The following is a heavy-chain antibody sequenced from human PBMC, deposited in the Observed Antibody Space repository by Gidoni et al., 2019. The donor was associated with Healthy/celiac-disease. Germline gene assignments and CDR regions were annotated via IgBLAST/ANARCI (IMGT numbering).Heavy chain of an antibody. D-gene: IGHD1-26*01. J-gene: IGHJ5*02. Sequence: SGSTYYNPSLKSRVTISVDTSKNQFSLKLSSVTAADTAVYYCARGGELLRWFDPWGQGTLVTVSS. CDR2: SGST. V-gene: IGHV4-39*07. CDR3: ARGGELLRWFDP.